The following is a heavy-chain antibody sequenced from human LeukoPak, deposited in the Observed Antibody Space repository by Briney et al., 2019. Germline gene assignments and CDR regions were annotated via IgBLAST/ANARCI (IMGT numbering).Heavy chain of an antibody. J-gene: IGHJ4*02. CDR2: TYPGDSDT. CDR1: GYSFTSYW. Sequence: PGGSLKISCKTSGYSFTSYWIGWVRQMPGKGLEWMGITYPGDSDTRYSPSFRGQVTISADKPITTTYLQWSSLRASDTAMYYCARSKRGYCSGGSCLSFDSWGQGTLVTVSS. V-gene: IGHV5-51*01. D-gene: IGHD2-15*01. CDR3: ARSKRGYCSGGSCLSFDS.